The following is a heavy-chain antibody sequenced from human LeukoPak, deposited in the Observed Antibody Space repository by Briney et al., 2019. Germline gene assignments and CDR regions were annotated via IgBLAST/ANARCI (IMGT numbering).Heavy chain of an antibody. CDR2: INQDGRKE. D-gene: IGHD2-21*02. J-gene: IGHJ3*01. V-gene: IGHV3-7*03. Sequence: GGSLRLSCAASGFTFSSYAMSWVRQAPGKGLEWVANINQDGRKEHYVDSVKGRFTISRDNAKNFLYLQMNSLRAEDTAVYFCARDTSPYCGDDCYFDAFDLWGQGTMVTVSS. CDR3: ARDTSPYCGDDCYFDAFDL. CDR1: GFTFSSYA.